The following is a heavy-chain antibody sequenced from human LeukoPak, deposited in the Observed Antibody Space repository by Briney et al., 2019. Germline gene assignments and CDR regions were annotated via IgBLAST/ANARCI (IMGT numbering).Heavy chain of an antibody. D-gene: IGHD6-13*01. CDR3: ARENLAAAGFDY. CDR1: GYTFTSYY. Sequence: GASVKVSCKASGYTFTSYYMHWVRQAPGQGLEWMGIINPSGGSTSYAQKFQGRVTMTRDTSTSTVYMELSSRRSEDTAVYYCARENLAAAGFDYWGQGTLVTVSS. V-gene: IGHV1-46*01. CDR2: INPSGGST. J-gene: IGHJ4*02.